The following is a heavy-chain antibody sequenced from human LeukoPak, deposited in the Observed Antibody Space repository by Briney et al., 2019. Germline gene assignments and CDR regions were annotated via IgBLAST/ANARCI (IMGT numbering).Heavy chain of an antibody. V-gene: IGHV1-69*06. Sequence: SVKVSCKASGGTFNNYTISWVRQAPGQGLEWMGGIIPIFGTANYAQKFQGRVTITADKSTSTVYMDLSSLRSEDTAVYYCARGPSGYHNTGGQGTLVTVSS. J-gene: IGHJ4*02. CDR2: IIPIFGTA. CDR3: ARGPSGYHNT. D-gene: IGHD5-12*01. CDR1: GGTFNNYT.